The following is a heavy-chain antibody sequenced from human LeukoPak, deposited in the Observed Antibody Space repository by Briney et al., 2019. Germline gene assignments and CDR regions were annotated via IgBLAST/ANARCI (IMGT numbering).Heavy chain of an antibody. CDR3: AKGGLIVPFDY. V-gene: IGHV3-23*01. D-gene: IGHD1-26*01. Sequence: WGSLRLSCAASGFTFSSYAMSWVRQAPGKGLEWVSSISGSGGSTYYADSVKGRFTFSRDNSKNTLYLQMNSLRAEDTAIYYCAKGGLIVPFDYWGQGHVVPVSS. J-gene: IGHJ4*02. CDR2: ISGSGGST. CDR1: GFTFSSYA.